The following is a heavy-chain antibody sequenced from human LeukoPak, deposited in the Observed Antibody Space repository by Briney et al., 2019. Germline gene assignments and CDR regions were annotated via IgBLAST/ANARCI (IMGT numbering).Heavy chain of an antibody. J-gene: IGHJ6*02. V-gene: IGHV3-7*04. Sequence: GGSLRLSCAASGFTFSSYWMSWVRQAPGKGLERVANIKQDGSEKYYVDSVKGRFTISRDNAKNSLYLQMNSLRAEDTAVYYCAREHDYGDYDGMDVWGQGTTVTVSS. CDR2: IKQDGSEK. D-gene: IGHD4-17*01. CDR1: GFTFSSYW. CDR3: AREHDYGDYDGMDV.